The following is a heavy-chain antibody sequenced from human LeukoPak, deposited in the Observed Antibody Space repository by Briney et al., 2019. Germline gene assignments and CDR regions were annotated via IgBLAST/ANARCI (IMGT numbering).Heavy chain of an antibody. CDR3: ARRSYCYSTSCYGYWFDS. J-gene: IGHJ5*01. Sequence: GESLKISCKGSGYTFTSYWIGWVRQMPGKGLEWMGIIYPCDSDTRYSPSFQGQVTISADKSIRTAYLQWSSLKASDTAMYYCARRSYCYSTSCYGYWFDSWGQGTLVTVSS. CDR1: GYTFTSYW. CDR2: IYPCDSDT. V-gene: IGHV5-51*01. D-gene: IGHD2-2*01.